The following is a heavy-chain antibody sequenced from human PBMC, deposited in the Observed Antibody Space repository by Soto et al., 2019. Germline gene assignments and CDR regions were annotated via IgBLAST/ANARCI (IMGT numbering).Heavy chain of an antibody. Sequence: EVQLLESGGGLVQPGGSLRLSCAASGFTFRSYAMTWVRQAPGKGLEWVSGISGSGVSTYYADSVKGRFTISRDNSKNTLYLQMNSLRAEDTARYYCAKGSRAECYSDADYWGQGTLVTVS. CDR3: AKGSRAECYSDADY. J-gene: IGHJ4*02. CDR1: GFTFRSYA. CDR2: ISGSGVST. V-gene: IGHV3-23*01. D-gene: IGHD2-21*01.